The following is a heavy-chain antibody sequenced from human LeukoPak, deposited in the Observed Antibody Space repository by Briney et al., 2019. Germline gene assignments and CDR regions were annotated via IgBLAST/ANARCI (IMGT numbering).Heavy chain of an antibody. CDR3: ARDWVYCSSTSCPDVNWFDP. D-gene: IGHD2-2*01. CDR2: INPSGGST. Sequence: ASVKVSCKASGYTFTSYYMHWVRQAPGQGLEWMGIINPSGGSTSYAQKFQGRVTMTRDTSTSTVYMELSSLRSEDTAVYYCARDWVYCSSTSCPDVNWFDPWGQGTLVTVSS. CDR1: GYTFTSYY. J-gene: IGHJ5*02. V-gene: IGHV1-46*01.